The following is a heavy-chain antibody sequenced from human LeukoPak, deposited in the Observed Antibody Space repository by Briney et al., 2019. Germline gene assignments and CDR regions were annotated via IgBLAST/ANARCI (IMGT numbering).Heavy chain of an antibody. D-gene: IGHD1-26*01. V-gene: IGHV3-9*01. CDR2: ISWNSGSM. Sequence: GGSLRLSCAASGFTFDDYAMHWVRQAPGKGLEWVSGISWNSGSMGYADSVKGRFTISRDNAKNSVYLQMNSLRAEDTAVYYCAREPVASAIYYCFDLWGRGTQVTVSS. CDR3: AREPVASAIYYCFDL. J-gene: IGHJ2*01. CDR1: GFTFDDYA.